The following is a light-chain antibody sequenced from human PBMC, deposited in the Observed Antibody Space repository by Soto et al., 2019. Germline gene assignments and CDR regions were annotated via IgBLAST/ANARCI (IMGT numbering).Light chain of an antibody. CDR1: SSDVGGYNY. V-gene: IGLV2-8*01. CDR3: SSYAGSNNLKV. J-gene: IGLJ1*01. CDR2: EVS. Sequence: VLTQPPSASGSPGQTVTISCTGTSSDVGGYNYVSWYQQHPGKAPKLMIYEVSKRPSGVPDRFSGSKSGNTASLTVSGLQAEDEADYYCSSYAGSNNLKVFGTGTKVTVL.